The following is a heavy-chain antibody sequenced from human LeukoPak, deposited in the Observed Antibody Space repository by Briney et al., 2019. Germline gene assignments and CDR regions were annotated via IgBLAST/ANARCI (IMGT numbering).Heavy chain of an antibody. Sequence: GSLRLSCAAPGFTFSSYNMNWVRQAPGKGLEWVSYISYSSSTIYYADSVKGRFTISRDNAKNSLYLQVNSLRAEDTAVYYCARDRGNSRPNFDCWGQGTLVTVSS. CDR3: ARDRGNSRPNFDC. J-gene: IGHJ4*02. CDR1: GFTFSSYN. CDR2: ISYSSSTI. D-gene: IGHD3-10*01. V-gene: IGHV3-48*04.